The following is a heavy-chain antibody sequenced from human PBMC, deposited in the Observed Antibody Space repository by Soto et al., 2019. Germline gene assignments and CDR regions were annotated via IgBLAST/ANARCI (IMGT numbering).Heavy chain of an antibody. Sequence: GASVKVSCKASGDTFTSCAMRWVRQATGQRLEWMGWINAGNGNTKYSQKLQGRVTITRDTSASTAYMELSSLRSEDTAVYYCARGFSGGDGDWFDPWGQGPLVTVPS. D-gene: IGHD2-21*02. J-gene: IGHJ5*02. CDR2: INAGNGNT. V-gene: IGHV1-3*01. CDR1: GDTFTSCA. CDR3: ARGFSGGDGDWFDP.